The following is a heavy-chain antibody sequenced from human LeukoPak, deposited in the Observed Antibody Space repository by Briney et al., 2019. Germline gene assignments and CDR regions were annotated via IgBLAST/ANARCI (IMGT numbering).Heavy chain of an antibody. CDR3: AAGIVGSTGAFDI. CDR2: VYNSVTI. Sequence: SETLSLTCSVSGGSISSGSYYLSWIRQPAGKGLEWIGRVYNSVTINYNPSLKSRVTISEDTSKNQFSLKLSSVTAADTAVYYCAAGIVGSTGAFDIWGQGTMVTVSS. D-gene: IGHD1-26*01. J-gene: IGHJ3*02. CDR1: GGSISSGSYY. V-gene: IGHV4-61*02.